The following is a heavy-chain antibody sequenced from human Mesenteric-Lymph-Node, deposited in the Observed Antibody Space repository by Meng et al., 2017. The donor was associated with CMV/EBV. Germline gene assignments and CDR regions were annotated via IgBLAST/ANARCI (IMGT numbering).Heavy chain of an antibody. CDR3: ARGRGSSGWYYIDF. J-gene: IGHJ4*02. Sequence: SETLSLTCTVSGGSISSSSYYWGWIRQPPGKGLEWIGSIYYSGSTYYNPSLKSRVTISVDTSKNQFSLKLSSVTAADTAVYYCARGRGSSGWYYIDFWGQGTLVTVSS. D-gene: IGHD6-19*01. V-gene: IGHV4-39*07. CDR2: IYYSGST. CDR1: GGSISSSSYY.